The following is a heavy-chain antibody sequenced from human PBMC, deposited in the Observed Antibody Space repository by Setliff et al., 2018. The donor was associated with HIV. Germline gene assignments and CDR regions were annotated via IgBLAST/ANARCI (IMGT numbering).Heavy chain of an antibody. CDR2: FDPEDGET. CDR3: ATRGPYNWNERDAFDI. CDR1: GYTLTELS. V-gene: IGHV1-24*01. D-gene: IGHD1-20*01. J-gene: IGHJ3*02. Sequence: ASVKVSCKVSGYTLTELSMHWVRQAPGKGLEWMGGFDPEDGETIYAQKFQGRVTMTEDTSTDTAHMELSSLRSEDTAVYYCATRGPYNWNERDAFDIWGQGTLVTVSS.